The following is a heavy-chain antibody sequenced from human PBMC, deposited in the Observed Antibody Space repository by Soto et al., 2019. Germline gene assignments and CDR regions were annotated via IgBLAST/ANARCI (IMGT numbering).Heavy chain of an antibody. J-gene: IGHJ4*02. Sequence: QVQLVQSGAEVKKPGSSVKVSCKASGGTFSSYAISWVRQAPGQGLEWMGGIIPIFGTANYAQKLQGRVTITADESTSTAYMELGSLRSEDTAVYYCARGSRYCSGGSCYFLPGIDYWGQGTLVTVSS. CDR3: ARGSRYCSGGSCYFLPGIDY. CDR2: IIPIFGTA. CDR1: GGTFSSYA. V-gene: IGHV1-69*12. D-gene: IGHD2-15*01.